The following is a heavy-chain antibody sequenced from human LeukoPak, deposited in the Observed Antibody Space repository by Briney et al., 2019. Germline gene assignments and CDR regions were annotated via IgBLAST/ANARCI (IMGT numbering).Heavy chain of an antibody. CDR2: INPDTGGT. D-gene: IGHD3-10*01. CDR3: ARSPYDSGSYVSAP. J-gene: IGHJ5*02. CDR1: GSFTGEY. Sequence: GASVRVSCKASGSFTGEYVHWVRQAPGQGLEWLGWINPDTGGTNFAQKVQGRVTMAGGTPISTAYMELSRLTSDDTAVYYCARSPYDSGSYVSAPWGQGTQVTVSS. V-gene: IGHV1-2*02.